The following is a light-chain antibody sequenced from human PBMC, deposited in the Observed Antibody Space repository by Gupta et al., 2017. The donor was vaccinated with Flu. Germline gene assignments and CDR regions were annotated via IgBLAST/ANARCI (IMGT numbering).Light chain of an antibody. V-gene: IGLV1-44*01. Sequence: QSVLPQPPSASGTPGQRVTIPCSGSSSNIGTNAVHWYQQVPGTAPKLLIYDNNQRPSGVPDRFSGSKSGTSASLAISGLQSEDEADYYCAAWDDSLNGHYVFGTGTEVTVL. J-gene: IGLJ1*01. CDR1: SSNIGTNA. CDR2: DNN. CDR3: AAWDDSLNGHYV.